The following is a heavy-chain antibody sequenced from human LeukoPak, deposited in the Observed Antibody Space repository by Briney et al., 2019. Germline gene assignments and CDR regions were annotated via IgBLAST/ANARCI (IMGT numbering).Heavy chain of an antibody. V-gene: IGHV1-24*01. CDR2: FDPEDGET. D-gene: IGHD3-10*01. J-gene: IGHJ1*01. CDR3: ATSRLTMVRGVSLLRAEYFQH. CDR1: GYTLTELS. Sequence: ASVKVSCKVSGYTLTELSMHWVRQAPGRGLEWMGGFDPEDGETIYAQKFQGRVTMTEDTSTDTAYMELSSLRSEDTAVYYCATSRLTMVRGVSLLRAEYFQHWGQGTLVTVSS.